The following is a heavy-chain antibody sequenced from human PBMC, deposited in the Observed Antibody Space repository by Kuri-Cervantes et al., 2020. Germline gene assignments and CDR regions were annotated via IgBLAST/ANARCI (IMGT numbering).Heavy chain of an antibody. V-gene: IGHV4-34*01. D-gene: IGHD6-13*01. CDR1: GGSFSGYY. CDR2: INHSGST. J-gene: IGHJ5*02. CDR3: ARVRNIAAAGFDP. Sequence: SETLSLTCAVHGGSFSGYYWSWIRQPPGKGLEWIGEINHSGSTNYNPSLKSRVTISVDTSKNQFSLKLSSVTAADTAVYYCARVRNIAAAGFDPWGQGTLVTGSS.